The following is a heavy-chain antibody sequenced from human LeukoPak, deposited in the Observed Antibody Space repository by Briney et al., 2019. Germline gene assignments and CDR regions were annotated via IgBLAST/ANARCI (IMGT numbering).Heavy chain of an antibody. CDR3: VRDMSLSGTHEWFDI. J-gene: IGHJ5*02. Sequence: WASVKVSCKASGYTFTGYYMHWVRQAPGQGLEWMGWINPNSGGTNYAQKFQGRVTMTTDTSISTAYMELSRLRSDDTAVYYCVRDMSLSGTHEWFDIWGQGTLVTVSS. CDR1: GYTFTGYY. D-gene: IGHD1-26*01. CDR2: INPNSGGT. V-gene: IGHV1-2*02.